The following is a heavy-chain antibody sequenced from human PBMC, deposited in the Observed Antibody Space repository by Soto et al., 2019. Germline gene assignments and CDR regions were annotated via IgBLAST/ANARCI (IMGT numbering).Heavy chain of an antibody. Sequence: SETLSLTCAVSGGSISSSNWWSWVRQPPGKGLEWIGEISHSGSTNCNPSLKSRVTISVDKSKNQFSLKLTSVTAADTAVYYCARLIHSSGADYWGQGTLVTVSS. D-gene: IGHD6-19*01. CDR3: ARLIHSSGADY. CDR2: ISHSGST. CDR1: GGSISSSNW. V-gene: IGHV4-4*02. J-gene: IGHJ4*02.